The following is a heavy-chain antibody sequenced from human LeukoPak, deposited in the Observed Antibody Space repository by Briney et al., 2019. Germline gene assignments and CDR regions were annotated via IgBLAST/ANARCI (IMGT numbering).Heavy chain of an antibody. V-gene: IGHV4-4*07. CDR3: ARENYYDSSGYSEGMDV. J-gene: IGHJ6*02. D-gene: IGHD3-22*01. Sequence: PSETLSLTCTDSGGSMSNSYLTWVRQPAGKGLEWIGRMYVSGTTNYSPSLRSRVTMSIDSSKNQFSLRLSSVTAADTAVYYRARENYYDSSGYSEGMDVWGQGTTVTVS. CDR1: GGSMSNSY. CDR2: MYVSGTT.